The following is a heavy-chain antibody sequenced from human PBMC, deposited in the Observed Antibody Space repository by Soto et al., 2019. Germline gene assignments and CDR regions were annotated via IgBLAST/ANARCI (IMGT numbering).Heavy chain of an antibody. Sequence: PGGSLRLSCAASGFTFDDYAMHWVRQAPGKGLEWVSGISWNSGSIGYADSVKGRFTISRDNSKNTLYLQMNSLRAEDTAVYYCAKDLSSRSGYYYYGMDVWGQGTTVTVSS. D-gene: IGHD2-2*01. J-gene: IGHJ6*02. CDR3: AKDLSSRSGYYYYGMDV. V-gene: IGHV3-9*01. CDR2: ISWNSGSI. CDR1: GFTFDDYA.